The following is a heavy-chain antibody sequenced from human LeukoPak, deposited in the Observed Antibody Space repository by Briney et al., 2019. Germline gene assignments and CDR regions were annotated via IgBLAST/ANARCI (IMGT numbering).Heavy chain of an antibody. CDR1: GGSISSYY. Sequence: SETLSLTCTVSGGSISSYYWSWIRQPPGKGLEWIGYIYYSGSINYNPSLKSRVTISVDTSKNQFSLKLRSVTAADTAVYYCARRSHYSTSSGASGWGQGTLVTVSS. CDR3: ARRSHYSTSSGASG. CDR2: IYYSGSI. J-gene: IGHJ4*02. D-gene: IGHD6-6*01. V-gene: IGHV4-59*12.